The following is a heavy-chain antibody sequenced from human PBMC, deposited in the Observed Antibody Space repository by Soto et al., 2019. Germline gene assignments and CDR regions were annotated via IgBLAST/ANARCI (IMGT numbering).Heavy chain of an antibody. Sequence: ISRTVAEGCGSSGSYYCSSIRQQPGRGLEWIGYIYYTGNTYYNPSLKSRLAISVDTSKNQFSLKLTSVTAASTAVYYSATTQSSPNSPHDP. D-gene: IGHD6-19*01. CDR2: IYYTGNT. CDR3: ATTQSSPNSPHDP. J-gene: IGHJ5*02. V-gene: IGHV4-31*03. CDR1: EGCGSSGSYY.